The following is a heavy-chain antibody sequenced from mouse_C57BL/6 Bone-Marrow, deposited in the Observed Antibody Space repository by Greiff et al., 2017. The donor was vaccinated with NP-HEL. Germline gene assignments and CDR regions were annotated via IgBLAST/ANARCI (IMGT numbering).Heavy chain of an antibody. V-gene: IGHV1-55*01. CDR2: IYPGSGST. D-gene: IGHD1-1*01. Sequence: VQLQQPGAELVKPGASVKMSCKASGYTFTSYWITWVKQRPGQGLEWIGDIYPGSGSTNYNEKFKSKATLTVDTSSSTAYMQLSSLTSEDSAVYYCARGYGSSDARDYWGQGTSVTVSS. CDR1: GYTFTSYW. CDR3: ARGYGSSDARDY. J-gene: IGHJ4*01.